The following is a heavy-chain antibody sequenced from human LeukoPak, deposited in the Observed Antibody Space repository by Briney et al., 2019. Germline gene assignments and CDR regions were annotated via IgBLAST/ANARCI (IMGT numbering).Heavy chain of an antibody. J-gene: IGHJ5*02. Sequence: PGGSLRLPCAASGFTFSSYAMSWVRQAPGKGLEWVSAISGSGGSTYYADSVKGRFTISRDNSKNTLYLQMNSLRAEDTAVYYCAKDFHFINKLLWFGELLYKGDWFDPWGQGTLVTVSS. CDR3: AKDFHFINKLLWFGELLYKGDWFDP. D-gene: IGHD3-10*01. CDR1: GFTFSSYA. CDR2: ISGSGGST. V-gene: IGHV3-23*01.